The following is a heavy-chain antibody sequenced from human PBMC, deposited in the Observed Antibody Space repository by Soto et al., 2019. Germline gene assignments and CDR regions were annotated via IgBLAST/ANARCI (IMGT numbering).Heavy chain of an antibody. CDR3: AREGSGYNF. Sequence: SVNVSCKASGGSFSNFGISWVRQAPGQGLEWMGGIVPVFGRPNYAQRFRGRLTITADESTSTGYMELISLRSDDTAVYYCAREGSGYNFWGQGPQVTVSS. J-gene: IGHJ4*02. V-gene: IGHV1-69*13. CDR2: IVPVFGRP. CDR1: GGSFSNFG. D-gene: IGHD5-12*01.